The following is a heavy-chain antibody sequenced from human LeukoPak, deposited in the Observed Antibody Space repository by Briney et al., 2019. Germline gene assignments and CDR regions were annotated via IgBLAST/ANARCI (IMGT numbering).Heavy chain of an antibody. V-gene: IGHV3-53*01. D-gene: IGHD3-22*01. CDR1: GFTVSSNH. J-gene: IGHJ4*02. Sequence: GGSLRLSCAASGFTVSSNHMSWVRQAPGKGLESVSVIYGGDSTYYADSVKGRFTISRDNSKNTVYLQMNSLRADDTAVYYCARGRGYYYDSSGFDYWGQGTLVTVSS. CDR3: ARGRGYYYDSSGFDY. CDR2: IYGGDST.